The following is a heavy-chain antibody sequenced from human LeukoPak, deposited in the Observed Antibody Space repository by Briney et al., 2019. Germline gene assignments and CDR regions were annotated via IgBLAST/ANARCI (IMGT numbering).Heavy chain of an antibody. Sequence: ASAKVSCKASGYTFTRYGINWVRQAPGQGLEWMGWIHPSTGNPTYAQGFTGRFVFSLDTSVSTTYLQISSLKAEDTAVYFCARAFQSLGGLSLPDYWGQGTLLTVSS. CDR2: IHPSTGNP. D-gene: IGHD3-16*02. J-gene: IGHJ4*02. CDR1: GYTFTRYG. CDR3: ARAFQSLGGLSLPDY. V-gene: IGHV7-4-1*02.